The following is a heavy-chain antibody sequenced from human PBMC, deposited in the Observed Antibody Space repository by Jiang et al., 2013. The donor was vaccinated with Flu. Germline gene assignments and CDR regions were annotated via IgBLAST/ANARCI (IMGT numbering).Heavy chain of an antibody. J-gene: IGHJ4*02. D-gene: IGHD3/OR15-3a*01. V-gene: IGHV3-30*01. Sequence: KYYADSVRGRFTISRDNSKNTLYLQMNSLRAEDTAVYYCARAVDFYYFDYWGQGTLVTVSS. CDR3: ARAVDFYYFDY. CDR2: K.